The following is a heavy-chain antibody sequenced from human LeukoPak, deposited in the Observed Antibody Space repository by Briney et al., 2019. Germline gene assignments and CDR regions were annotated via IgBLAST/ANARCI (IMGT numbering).Heavy chain of an antibody. CDR3: ARDSAHAFDI. V-gene: IGHV3-48*03. CDR1: GFTFSSYE. CDR2: ISSSGSTI. Sequence: PGGSLRLSCAASGFTFSSYEMNWVRHAPGKWLEWVSYISSSGSTIYYADSVRGRFTISRDNAKNTLYLRMNSLRAEDTAVYYCARDSAHAFDIWGQGTMVTVSS. J-gene: IGHJ3*02.